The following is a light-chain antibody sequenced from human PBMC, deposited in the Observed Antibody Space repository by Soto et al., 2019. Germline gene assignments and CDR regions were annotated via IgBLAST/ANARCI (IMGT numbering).Light chain of an antibody. CDR1: QSVSSN. J-gene: IGKJ1*01. CDR2: GAS. Sequence: IVMPQSPPTLYVSQGERATLSCRASQSVSSNLAWYQQKPGQAPRLLIYGASTRATGIPDRFSGSGSGTDFTLTISRLEPEDFAVYYWQHYASSPLTFGQGTKVDIK. V-gene: IGKV3-20*01. CDR3: QHYASSPLT.